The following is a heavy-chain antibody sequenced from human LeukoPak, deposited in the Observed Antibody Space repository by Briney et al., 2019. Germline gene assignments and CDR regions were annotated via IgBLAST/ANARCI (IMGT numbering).Heavy chain of an antibody. CDR3: ARASGRFGGFTGGKQDYYYFNFDV. J-gene: IGHJ6*02. V-gene: IGHV4-4*07. Sequence: SETLSLTCTVSGGSISSYYWSWIRQPAGKGLEWIGRIYTSGSTNYNPSLKSRVTMSVDTSKNQFSLKLSSVTAADTAVYYCARASGRFGGFTGGKQDYYYFNFDVWGPGTTVTVSS. CDR1: GGSISSYY. CDR2: IYTSGST. D-gene: IGHD3-10*01.